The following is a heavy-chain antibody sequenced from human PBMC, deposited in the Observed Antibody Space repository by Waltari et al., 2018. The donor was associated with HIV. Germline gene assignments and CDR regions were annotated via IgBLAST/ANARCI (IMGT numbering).Heavy chain of an antibody. CDR3: ARTTHGIDF. D-gene: IGHD1-1*01. V-gene: IGHV3-48*04. CDR1: GFTFSSYN. CDR2: IPSSVYTI. J-gene: IGHJ4*02. Sequence: EVQLVESGGGLVQPGGSLRLSCVASGFTFSSYNMNWVRQAPGKGFEVLSYIPSSVYTICYADSVEGRFTVARDNANNALYLQMNSLRAEDTAVYYCARTTHGIDFWGQGTLVTVSS.